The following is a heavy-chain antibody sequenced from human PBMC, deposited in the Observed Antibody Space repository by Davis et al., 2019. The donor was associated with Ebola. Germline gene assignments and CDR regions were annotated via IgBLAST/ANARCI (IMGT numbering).Heavy chain of an antibody. D-gene: IGHD3-22*01. V-gene: IGHV6-1*01. CDR1: GDSVSSHTAA. CDR2: TYYRSKWFV. J-gene: IGHJ4*02. CDR3: ARDPPYDQGYDY. Sequence: SQTLSLTCAISGDSVSSHTAAWNWIRQSPPRGLEWLGRTYYRSKWFVDYAVSVKSRMTINSDTSKNQFSLQLSSVTPEDTAVYYCARDPPYDQGYDYWGQGTLVTVSS.